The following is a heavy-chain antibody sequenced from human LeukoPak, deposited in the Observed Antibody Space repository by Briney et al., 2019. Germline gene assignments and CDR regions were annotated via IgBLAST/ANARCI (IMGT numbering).Heavy chain of an antibody. V-gene: IGHV1-69*13. Sequence: ASVKVSCKASGGTFSSYAISWVRQAPGQGLEWMGGIIPIFGTANYAQKFQGRVTITADESTSTAYMELSSLRSEDTAVYYCARAKSFCSSTSCYVGALGYWGQGTLVTVSS. D-gene: IGHD2-2*01. J-gene: IGHJ4*02. CDR2: IIPIFGTA. CDR3: ARAKSFCSSTSCYVGALGY. CDR1: GGTFSSYA.